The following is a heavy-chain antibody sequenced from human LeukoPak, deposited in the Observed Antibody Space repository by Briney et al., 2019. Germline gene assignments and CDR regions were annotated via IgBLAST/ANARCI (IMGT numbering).Heavy chain of an antibody. CDR1: GFTFDDYG. Sequence: PGGSLRLSCAASGFTFDDYGMSWVRQAPGKGLEWVSGINRNGGSAGYADSVKGRFTISRDNVKNSLFLQMNSLRAEDTALYYCAKDNGWHYDSSGGIEPTGYFDYWGQGTLVTVSS. CDR3: AKDNGWHYDSSGGIEPTGYFDY. V-gene: IGHV3-20*04. CDR2: INRNGGSA. D-gene: IGHD3-22*01. J-gene: IGHJ4*02.